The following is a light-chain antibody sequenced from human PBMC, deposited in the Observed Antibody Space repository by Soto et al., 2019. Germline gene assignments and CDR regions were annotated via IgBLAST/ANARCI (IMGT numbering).Light chain of an antibody. Sequence: DIQMTQSPSTLSASVGDRVTITCRASQNINNWLAWYQQKPGKAPTLLIYKTSDLESGVPTRFSGSGSGTQFSRPISSLQPDDFATYCCHQYKIFSLTFGGGTRVEI. J-gene: IGKJ4*01. V-gene: IGKV1-5*03. CDR3: HQYKIFSLT. CDR2: KTS. CDR1: QNINNW.